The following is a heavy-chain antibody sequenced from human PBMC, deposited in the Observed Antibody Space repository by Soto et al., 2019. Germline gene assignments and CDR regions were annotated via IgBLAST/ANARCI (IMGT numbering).Heavy chain of an antibody. V-gene: IGHV4-4*02. CDR1: SGSISSSNW. D-gene: IGHD6-19*01. CDR3: ASSAVAVPSSRGFDIQH. J-gene: IGHJ1*01. CDR2: IYHSGST. Sequence: SETLSLTCAVSSGSISSSNWWSWVRQPPGKGLEWIGEIYHSGSTNYNPSLKSRVTISVDKSKNQFSLKLSSVTAADTAVYYCASSAVAVPSSRGFDIQHWGQGTLVTVSS.